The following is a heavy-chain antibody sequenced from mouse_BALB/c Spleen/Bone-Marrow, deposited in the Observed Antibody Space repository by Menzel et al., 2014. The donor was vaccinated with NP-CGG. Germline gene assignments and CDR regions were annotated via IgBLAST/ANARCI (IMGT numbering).Heavy chain of an antibody. J-gene: IGHJ4*01. V-gene: IGHV2-4-1*01. CDR1: GFSLTSYG. Sequence: VHLQQSGPGLVQPSQSLSITCTVSGFSLTSYGLHWVRQSPGKGLEWLGVIWSGGSTDYNAAFISRLSISKDNSKSQVFFKMNSLQADDTAIYYCARNPPPYRLYAMDYWGQGTSVTVSS. CDR3: ARNPPPYRLYAMDY. CDR2: IWSGGST.